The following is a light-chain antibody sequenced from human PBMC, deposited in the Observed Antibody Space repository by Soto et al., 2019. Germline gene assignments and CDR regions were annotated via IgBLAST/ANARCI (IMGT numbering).Light chain of an antibody. Sequence: QSVLTQPPSVSGAPGQRVTISCTGSSSNIGAGYDVQWYQQFPGTAPKLLLYGRNRPSGVPDRFSGSKSGNTASLTVSGLQADDEADYYCSAYAGSNTFVFGTGTKVTVL. CDR2: GR. CDR3: SAYAGSNTFV. J-gene: IGLJ1*01. CDR1: SSNIGAGYD. V-gene: IGLV1-40*01.